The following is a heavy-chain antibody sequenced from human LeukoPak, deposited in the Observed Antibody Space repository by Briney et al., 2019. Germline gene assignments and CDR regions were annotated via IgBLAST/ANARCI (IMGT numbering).Heavy chain of an antibody. Sequence: GGSLRLSCAASGFTLSNYAMHWVRQAPGKGLEWVAIITYDGSNKDYADVVKGRFTISRDNSKNTLYLQMNSLRAEDTAVYYCAPKGFARFDPWGQGTLVTVSS. CDR1: GFTLSNYA. CDR2: ITYDGSNK. J-gene: IGHJ5*02. V-gene: IGHV3-30*04. CDR3: APKGFARFDP.